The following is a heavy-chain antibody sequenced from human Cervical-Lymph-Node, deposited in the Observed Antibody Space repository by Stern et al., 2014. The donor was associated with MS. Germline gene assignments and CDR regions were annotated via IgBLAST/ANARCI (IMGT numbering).Heavy chain of an antibody. V-gene: IGHV3-30*04. CDR2: VSHDGSNK. J-gene: IGHJ4*02. Sequence: LQPGRSLRLSCAASGFTFSSYVMHWVRQAPGKGLEWVAVVSHDGSNKYYADSVKGQFTVSRDNSKNTLYLQMNSLRAEDTAVYYCAREGVDYYDSSGTLDYWGQGTLVTVSS. CDR3: AREGVDYYDSSGTLDY. D-gene: IGHD3-22*01. CDR1: GFTFSSYV.